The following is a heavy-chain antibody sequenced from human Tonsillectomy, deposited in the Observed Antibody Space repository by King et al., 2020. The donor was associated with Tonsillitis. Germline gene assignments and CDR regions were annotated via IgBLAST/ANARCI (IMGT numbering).Heavy chain of an antibody. V-gene: IGHV3-9*01. J-gene: IGHJ5*02. CDR3: AKDKTDYDFWSGWNGFDP. Sequence: VQLVESGGGLVQPGRSLRLSCAASGFIFDNYAMHWVRQAPGKGLEWVSGISWNSGHIGYADSVKGRFTISRDNAKNSLYLQMNSLRAEDTALYYCAKDKTDYDFWSGWNGFDPWGQGTLVTVSA. CDR1: GFIFDNYA. D-gene: IGHD3-3*01. CDR2: ISWNSGHI.